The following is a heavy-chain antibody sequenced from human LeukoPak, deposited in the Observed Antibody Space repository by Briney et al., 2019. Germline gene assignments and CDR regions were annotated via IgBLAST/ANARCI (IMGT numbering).Heavy chain of an antibody. CDR2: IYYSGST. CDR3: ARGHYDILTGYYPPPDY. V-gene: IGHV4-31*03. CDR1: GGSISSGGYY. Sequence: PSETLSLTCTVSGGSISSGGYYWSWIRQHPGKGLEWIGYIYYSGSTYYNPSLKSRVTISVDTSKNQFSLKLSSVTAADTAVYYCARGHYDILTGYYPPPDYWGQGTLVTVSS. D-gene: IGHD3-9*01. J-gene: IGHJ4*02.